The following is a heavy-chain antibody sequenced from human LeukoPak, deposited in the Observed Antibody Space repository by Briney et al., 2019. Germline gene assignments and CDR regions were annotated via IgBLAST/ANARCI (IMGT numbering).Heavy chain of an antibody. D-gene: IGHD3-10*01. V-gene: IGHV1-69*13. CDR2: IIPILGTV. CDR1: GGTFSNYA. CDR3: ARPYGSGSYYFDF. J-gene: IGHJ4*02. Sequence: ASVKVSCKASGGTFSNYAISWVRQAPGQGLEWMGGIIPILGTVDYAQKFQGRVTITADESTTTAYMEPSSLRSEDTAVYYCARPYGSGSYYFDFWGQGTLVTVSS.